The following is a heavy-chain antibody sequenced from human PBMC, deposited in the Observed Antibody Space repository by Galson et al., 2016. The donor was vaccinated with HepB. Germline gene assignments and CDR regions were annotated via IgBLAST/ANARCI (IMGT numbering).Heavy chain of an antibody. Sequence: CAISGDSVSSNSAARSWIRQSPSRGLEWLGRTYYNSEWHNDYAPSVKSRISINPDTSKNQFSLQLNSVTPEDTAVYYCARGWVQNGMDVWGRGTAVTVSS. V-gene: IGHV6-1*01. CDR3: ARGWVQNGMDV. CDR2: TYYNSEWHN. D-gene: IGHD1-1*01. CDR1: GDSVSSNSAA. J-gene: IGHJ6*02.